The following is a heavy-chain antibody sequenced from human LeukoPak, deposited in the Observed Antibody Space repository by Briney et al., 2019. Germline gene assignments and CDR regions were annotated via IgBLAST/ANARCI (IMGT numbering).Heavy chain of an antibody. J-gene: IGHJ3*02. CDR3: ARGRGGSYGYVFDI. CDR1: GYAFTSFD. D-gene: IGHD1-26*01. V-gene: IGHV1-8*01. Sequence: GASVTVSFKASGYAFTSFDINWVRQATGQGLEWMGWLNPNSGHTAYAQKFQDRVTMTRSTSISTAYMELSSLRFEDTAVYYCARGRGGSYGYVFDIWGQGTMVTVSS. CDR2: LNPNSGHT.